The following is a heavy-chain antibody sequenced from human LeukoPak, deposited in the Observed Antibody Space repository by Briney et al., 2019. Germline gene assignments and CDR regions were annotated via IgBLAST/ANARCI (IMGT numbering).Heavy chain of an antibody. Sequence: ASVKLSCKTSGYTFTTYYIHWVRQAPGQGLEWLGIINPSGGTTTYAQKFQGRVTMTRDTSTSTVYMELNTLRSEDTAVYYCARGSNYYYDVTADYPRYWGQGTLVTVSS. CDR3: ARGSNYYYDVTADYPRY. V-gene: IGHV1-46*01. CDR1: GYTFTTYY. J-gene: IGHJ4*02. D-gene: IGHD3-22*01. CDR2: INPSGGTT.